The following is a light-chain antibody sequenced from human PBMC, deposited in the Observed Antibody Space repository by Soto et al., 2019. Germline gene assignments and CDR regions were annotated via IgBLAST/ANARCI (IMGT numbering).Light chain of an antibody. CDR1: QAISTY. J-gene: IGKJ2*01. CDR2: AAS. V-gene: IGKV1-39*01. Sequence: DIPMTQSPSSLSASVGDIVTITCRASQAISTYLNWYLQKTGKAPNLLIYAASSLQSRVPSRFSGSRACTDFTLTINSLRPEDFGTYYCQQSYFAPPYTFGQRTKLEIK. CDR3: QQSYFAPPYT.